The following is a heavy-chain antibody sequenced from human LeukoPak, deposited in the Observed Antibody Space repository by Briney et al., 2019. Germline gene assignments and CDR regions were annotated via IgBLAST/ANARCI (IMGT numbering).Heavy chain of an antibody. Sequence: ALVKVSCKASGYTFTSYYMHWVRQAPGQGLEWMGVINPSGSSTTCAQKFQGRVILTRDTSTSTVYMDLSSLRSEDTAVYYCARGSTRYYMDVWGKGTTVTVSS. D-gene: IGHD2-2*01. CDR2: INPSGSST. J-gene: IGHJ6*03. CDR1: GYTFTSYY. V-gene: IGHV1-46*01. CDR3: ARGSTRYYMDV.